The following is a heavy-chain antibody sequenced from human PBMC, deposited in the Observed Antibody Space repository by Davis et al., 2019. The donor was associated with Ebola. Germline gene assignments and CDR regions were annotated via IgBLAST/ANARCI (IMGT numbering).Heavy chain of an antibody. D-gene: IGHD3-22*01. J-gene: IGHJ4*02. CDR3: AKDIGDSSGR. CDR2: ISWNSGSI. Sequence: PGGSLRLSCAASGFTFDDYVMHWVRQAPGKGLEWVSGISWNSGSIGYADSVKGRFTISRDNAKNSLYLQMNSLRAEDTALYYCAKDIGDSSGRWGQGTLVTVSS. CDR1: GFTFDDYV. V-gene: IGHV3-9*01.